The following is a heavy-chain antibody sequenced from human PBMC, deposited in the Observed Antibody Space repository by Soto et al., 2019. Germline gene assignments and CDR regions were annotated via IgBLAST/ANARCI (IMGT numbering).Heavy chain of an antibody. CDR1: GGTFSSYA. V-gene: IGHV1-69*13. CDR2: IIPIFGTA. CDR3: AGDWEAGAGGVCYGP. D-gene: IGHD2-8*02. J-gene: IGHJ5*02. Sequence: SVKVSCKASGGTFSSYAISWVLQAPGQGLEWMGGIIPIFGTANYAQKFQGRVTITADESTSTAYMELSSLRSEDTAVYYCAGDWEAGAGGVCYGPWGQGTRSTVSS.